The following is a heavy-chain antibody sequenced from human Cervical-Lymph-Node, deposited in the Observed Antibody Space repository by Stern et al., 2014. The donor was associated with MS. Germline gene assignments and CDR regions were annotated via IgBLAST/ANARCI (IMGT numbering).Heavy chain of an antibody. CDR3: AKDRSSPGNWFDP. CDR2: ISGSGGST. D-gene: IGHD6-19*01. Sequence: EVQLVESGGGLVQPGGSLRLSCAASGFTFSSSAMSWVRQAPGKGLEWVSAISGSGGSTYYADSVKGRFTISRDNSKNTLYLQVNSLRAEDTALYYCAKDRSSPGNWFDPWGQGTLVTVSS. J-gene: IGHJ5*02. V-gene: IGHV3-23*04. CDR1: GFTFSSSA.